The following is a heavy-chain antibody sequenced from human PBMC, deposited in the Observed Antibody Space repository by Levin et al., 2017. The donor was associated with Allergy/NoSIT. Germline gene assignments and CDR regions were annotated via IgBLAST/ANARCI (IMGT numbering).Heavy chain of an antibody. CDR2: ITSSSGHT. D-gene: IGHD4-17*01. J-gene: IGHJ5*02. Sequence: GESLKISCAASGFTFSDYSMCWVRQAPGRGLEWVSCITSSSGHTYYADSVKGRFTISRDNAKNSLFLQMNSLRAQDTAVYYCARGTGDQPYNWFDPWGQGTLVTVSS. CDR1: GFTFSDYS. CDR3: ARGTGDQPYNWFDP. V-gene: IGHV3-21*01.